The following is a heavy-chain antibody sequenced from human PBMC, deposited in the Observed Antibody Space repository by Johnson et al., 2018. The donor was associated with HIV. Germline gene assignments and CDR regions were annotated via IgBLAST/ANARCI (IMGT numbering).Heavy chain of an antibody. CDR3: ASEYSSSSQPNAFDI. CDR1: GFTFDDYA. Sequence: EVQLVESGGGLVQPGRSLRLSCAASGFTFDDYAMHWVRQAPGKGLEWVSGISWNSGSIGYADSVKGRFTISRDNAKNSLYLQMNSLRAEDTALYYCASEYSSSSQPNAFDIWGQGTMVTVSS. V-gene: IGHV3-9*01. D-gene: IGHD6-6*01. CDR2: ISWNSGSI. J-gene: IGHJ3*02.